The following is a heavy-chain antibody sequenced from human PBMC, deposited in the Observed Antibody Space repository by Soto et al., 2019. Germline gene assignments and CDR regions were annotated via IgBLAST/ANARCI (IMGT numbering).Heavy chain of an antibody. D-gene: IGHD4-4*01. V-gene: IGHV1-58*01. CDR2: IVVGSGNT. Sequence: ASVKVSCKASGFTFTSSAVQWVRQARGQRLEWIGWIVVGSGNTNYAQKFQERVTITRDMSTSTAYMELSSLRSEDTAVYYCAAGSGGNYPARFDYWGQGTLVTVSS. CDR3: AAGSGGNYPARFDY. CDR1: GFTFTSSA. J-gene: IGHJ4*02.